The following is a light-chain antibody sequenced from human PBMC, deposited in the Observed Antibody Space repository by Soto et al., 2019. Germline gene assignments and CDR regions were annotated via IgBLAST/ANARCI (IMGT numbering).Light chain of an antibody. Sequence: DIQMTQSPSSLSASVGDRVTITCRASRSISIYLNWYQQRPGKAPKLLIYAASSLQSGVPSRFSGSGSGTDFTLTISSLQPEDFATYYCQQSHSTPSWTFGQGTRLEI. V-gene: IGKV1-39*01. CDR1: RSISIY. CDR2: AAS. J-gene: IGKJ5*01. CDR3: QQSHSTPSWT.